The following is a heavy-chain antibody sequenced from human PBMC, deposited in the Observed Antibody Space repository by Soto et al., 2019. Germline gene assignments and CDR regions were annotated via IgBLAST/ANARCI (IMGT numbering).Heavy chain of an antibody. D-gene: IGHD3-16*01. CDR3: ARRGGGGWFDP. Sequence: SETLSLTCSVSGRSIGSGGYYWGWIRQPPGKGLEWIGHIYYSGSTYYNPSLKSRLAMSVDTSKNQFSLNLTSVTAADTAVYFWARRGGGGWFDPWGRGILVTVSS. J-gene: IGHJ5*02. CDR1: GRSIGSGGYY. V-gene: IGHV4-31*03. CDR2: IYYSGST.